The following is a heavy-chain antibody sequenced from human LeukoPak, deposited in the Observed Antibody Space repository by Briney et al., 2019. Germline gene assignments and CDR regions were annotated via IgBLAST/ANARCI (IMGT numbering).Heavy chain of an antibody. V-gene: IGHV3-23*01. Sequence: GASLRLSCAASGFTFRSYAMSWVRQAPGKGLEWVSAISGSGGSTYSADSVKGRFTISRDNSKNTLYLQMNGLRAEDTAVYYCAKDNDGGAFDIWGQGTMVTVSS. CDR1: GFTFRSYA. CDR2: ISGSGGST. J-gene: IGHJ3*02. CDR3: AKDNDGGAFDI. D-gene: IGHD1-1*01.